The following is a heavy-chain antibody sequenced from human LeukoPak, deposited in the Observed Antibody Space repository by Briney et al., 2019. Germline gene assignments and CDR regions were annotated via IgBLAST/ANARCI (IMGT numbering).Heavy chain of an antibody. CDR3: AKDLRARWDSSIWAPGNWFDP. J-gene: IGHJ5*02. CDR2: ISGSGGST. CDR1: GFTFSSYA. V-gene: IGHV3-23*01. D-gene: IGHD6-13*01. Sequence: PGGSLRLSCAASGFTFSSYAMSWVRQAPGKGLEWVSAISGSGGSTYYADSVKGRFTISRDNSKNTLYLQMNSLRAEDTAVYYCAKDLRARWDSSIWAPGNWFDPWGQGTLVTVSS.